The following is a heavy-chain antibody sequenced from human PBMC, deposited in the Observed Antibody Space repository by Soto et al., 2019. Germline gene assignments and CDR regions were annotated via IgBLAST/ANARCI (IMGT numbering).Heavy chain of an antibody. CDR2: ISSSSSYT. J-gene: IGHJ4*02. Sequence: GGSLRLSCAASGFTFSDYYMSWIRQAPGKGLEWVSYISSSSSYTNYADSVKGRFTISRDNAKNSLYLQMNSLRAEDTAVYYCARDFSRGRDGYNWGIGYWGQGTLVTVSS. V-gene: IGHV3-11*06. CDR1: GFTFSDYY. CDR3: ARDFSRGRDGYNWGIGY. D-gene: IGHD5-12*01.